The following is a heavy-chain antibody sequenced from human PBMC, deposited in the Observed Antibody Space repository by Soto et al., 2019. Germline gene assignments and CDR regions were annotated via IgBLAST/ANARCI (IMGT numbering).Heavy chain of an antibody. Sequence: QVQLVQSGAEVKKPGASVKVSCKASGYTFTSYYMHWVRQAPGQGLEWMGIINPSGGSTSYAQKCPGRVTMTSDTSTSTVYMELSSLRSEDTAVYYCARDGGIAARRGAFDIWGQGTMVTVSS. CDR1: GYTFTSYY. CDR2: INPSGGST. J-gene: IGHJ3*02. D-gene: IGHD6-6*01. V-gene: IGHV1-46*01. CDR3: ARDGGIAARRGAFDI.